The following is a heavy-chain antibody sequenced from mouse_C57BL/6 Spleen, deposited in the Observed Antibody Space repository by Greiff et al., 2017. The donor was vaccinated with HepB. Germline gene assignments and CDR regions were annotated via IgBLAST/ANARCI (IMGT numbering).Heavy chain of an antibody. CDR2: IYPGDGDT. V-gene: IGHV1-80*01. CDR3: ARYDYDLYYYAMDY. Sequence: VKLQESGAELVKPGASVKISCKASGYAFSSYWMNWVKQRPGKGLEWIGQIYPGDGDTNYNGKFKGKATLTADKSSSTAYMQLSSLTSEDSAVYFCARYDYDLYYYAMDYWGQGTSVTVSS. D-gene: IGHD2-4*01. J-gene: IGHJ4*01. CDR1: GYAFSSYW.